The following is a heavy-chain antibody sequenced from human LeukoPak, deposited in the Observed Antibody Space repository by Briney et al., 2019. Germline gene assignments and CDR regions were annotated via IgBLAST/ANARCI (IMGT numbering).Heavy chain of an antibody. CDR2: IYYSGST. CDR1: GGSISSTNW. V-gene: IGHV4-4*02. Sequence: PSGTLSLTCGVSGGSISSTNWWSWVRQPPGKGLEWIGYIYYSGSTNYNPSLKSRVTISVDTSKNQFSLKLSSVTAADTAVYYCARGRAPHYFDYWGQGTLVTVSS. CDR3: ARGRAPHYFDY. J-gene: IGHJ4*02.